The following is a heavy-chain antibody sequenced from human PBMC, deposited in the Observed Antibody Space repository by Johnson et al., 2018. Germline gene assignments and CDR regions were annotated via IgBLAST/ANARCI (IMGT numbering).Heavy chain of an antibody. CDR1: GFTFSSFG. J-gene: IGHJ6*03. CDR3: AKDGLAAPAYYYYYYYMDG. V-gene: IGHV3-30*18. CDR2: ISYDGSNK. Sequence: VQLLESGGGLVKPGGSLRLSCAASGFTFSSFGMHWVRQAPGKGLEWVAVISYDGSNKYYADSVKGRFTIPRDNSKNTLYRQMNSMDAEDTALYYCAKDGLAAPAYYYYYYYMDGWGKGTTFTVSS. D-gene: IGHD6-6*01.